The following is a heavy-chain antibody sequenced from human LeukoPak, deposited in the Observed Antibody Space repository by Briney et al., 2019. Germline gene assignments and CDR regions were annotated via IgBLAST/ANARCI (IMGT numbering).Heavy chain of an antibody. J-gene: IGHJ3*02. D-gene: IGHD6-19*01. Sequence: SETLSLTCTVSDGFISSSLYYWGWIRQPPGKGLEWIGIIYYSGSTYYNPSLKSRVTISVETSKNQVSLRLSSVTAADTAVYYCARQGAGGRAFDIWGQGTMVTVSS. CDR3: ARQGAGGRAFDI. V-gene: IGHV4-39*01. CDR2: IYYSGST. CDR1: DGFISSSLYY.